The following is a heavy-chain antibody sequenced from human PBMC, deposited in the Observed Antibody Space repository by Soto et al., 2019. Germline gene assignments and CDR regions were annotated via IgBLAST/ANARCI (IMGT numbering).Heavy chain of an antibody. D-gene: IGHD3-22*01. J-gene: IGHJ4*02. Sequence: QVQLVESGGGVVQPGRSVRLSCAASGFTFSIYGMHWVRQAPGKGLEWVAVISYDGSKKYHADSVKGRFTISRDNSKNTLYLQMNSLRAEDTAVYYCAKGADSSGYDNFDYWGQGTLVTVSS. CDR1: GFTFSIYG. V-gene: IGHV3-30*18. CDR3: AKGADSSGYDNFDY. CDR2: ISYDGSKK.